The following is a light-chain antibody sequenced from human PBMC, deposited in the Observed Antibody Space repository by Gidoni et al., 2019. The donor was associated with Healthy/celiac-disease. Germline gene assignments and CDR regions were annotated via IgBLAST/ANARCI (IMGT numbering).Light chain of an antibody. CDR3: QQSYTTPYT. Sequence: DIQMTQSPSSLSASVGDSVTITCRASQSISSYLNWYQLKPGKAPNLLIYAASSLQSGVPSRFSGSGSGTDFTLTISSLQPEDFATYYCQQSYTTPYTFGQGTKLEIK. CDR2: AAS. V-gene: IGKV1-39*01. J-gene: IGKJ2*01. CDR1: QSISSY.